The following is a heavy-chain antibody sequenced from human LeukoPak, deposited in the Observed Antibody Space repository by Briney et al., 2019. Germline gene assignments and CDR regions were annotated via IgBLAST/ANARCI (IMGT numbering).Heavy chain of an antibody. V-gene: IGHV4-38-2*02. D-gene: IGHD5-24*01. CDR3: ARDLQGDGYNRAEFDY. CDR1: GSSISSGYY. J-gene: IGHJ4*02. Sequence: PSETLSLTCTVSGSSISSGYYWDWIRQPPGKGLEWIGSIYHSGSTYYTPSLKSRVTISVDMSKNQFSLKLNSVTAADTAVYYCARDLQGDGYNRAEFDYWGQGTLVTVSS. CDR2: IYHSGST.